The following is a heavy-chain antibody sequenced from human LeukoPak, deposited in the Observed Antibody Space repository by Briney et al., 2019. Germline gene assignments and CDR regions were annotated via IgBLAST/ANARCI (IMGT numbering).Heavy chain of an antibody. CDR3: VRDYGGCSGGFDI. CDR1: GFVQSSYS. D-gene: IGHD4-23*01. J-gene: IGHJ3*02. V-gene: IGHV3-21*01. CDR2: ISSSSSDI. Sequence: GESLRLSCPVSGFVQSSYSMKWVRRAPGQGLEWVSSISSSSSDIYYTDSVKGRFTISRDNAKNSLYLQMNSLRAEDTVVYYWVRDYGGCSGGFDIWGQGTMVTVSS.